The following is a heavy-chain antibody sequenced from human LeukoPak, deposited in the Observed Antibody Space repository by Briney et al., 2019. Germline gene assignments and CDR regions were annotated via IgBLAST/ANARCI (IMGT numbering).Heavy chain of an antibody. Sequence: GGSLKLSCAASGFTFRSHEMNWVRQAPGKGLEWVSYISSSGSTIYYADSVKGRFTISRDNAKNSLYLQMNSLRAEDTAVYYCARDYSDILTGYSPLDYWGQGTLVTVSS. J-gene: IGHJ4*02. CDR2: ISSSGSTI. CDR3: ARDYSDILTGYSPLDY. V-gene: IGHV3-48*03. D-gene: IGHD3-9*01. CDR1: GFTFRSHE.